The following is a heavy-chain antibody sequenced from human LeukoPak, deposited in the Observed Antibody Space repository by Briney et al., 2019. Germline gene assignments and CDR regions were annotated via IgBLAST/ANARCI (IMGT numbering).Heavy chain of an antibody. Sequence: SETLSLTCTVSGGSISSYYWSWIRQPPGKGLEWIGYIYYSGSTNYNPSLKSRVTISVDTSKNQFSLKLSSVTAADTAVYYCASSDPRYYYGSGSLRYFDLWGRGTLVTVSS. V-gene: IGHV4-59*01. J-gene: IGHJ2*01. CDR3: ASSDPRYYYGSGSLRYFDL. CDR1: GGSISSYY. D-gene: IGHD3-10*01. CDR2: IYYSGST.